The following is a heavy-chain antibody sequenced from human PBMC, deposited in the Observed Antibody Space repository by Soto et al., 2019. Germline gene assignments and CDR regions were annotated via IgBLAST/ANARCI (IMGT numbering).Heavy chain of an antibody. Sequence: ASVKVSCKASGYTFTSYGISWVRQAPGQGLEWMGWISAYNGNTNYAQKLQGRVTMTTDTSTSTAYMELRSLRSDDTAVYYCARGFVVVTASMAFDYWGQGTLVTVSS. CDR3: ARGFVVVTASMAFDY. CDR2: ISAYNGNT. J-gene: IGHJ4*02. CDR1: GYTFTSYG. D-gene: IGHD2-21*02. V-gene: IGHV1-18*01.